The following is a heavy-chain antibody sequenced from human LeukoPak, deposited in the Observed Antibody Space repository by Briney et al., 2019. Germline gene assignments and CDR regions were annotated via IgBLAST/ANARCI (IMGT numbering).Heavy chain of an antibody. D-gene: IGHD3-10*02. CDR1: GFTFSSYW. CDR3: AELGITMIGGV. CDR2: ISASGDTI. Sequence: GGSLRLSCAASGFTFSSYWMHWVRQAPGKGLQWVSYISASGDTIYYADSVKGRFTISRDNAKNSLYLQMNSLRAEDTAVYYCAELGITMIGGVWGKGTTVTISS. V-gene: IGHV3-48*04. J-gene: IGHJ6*04.